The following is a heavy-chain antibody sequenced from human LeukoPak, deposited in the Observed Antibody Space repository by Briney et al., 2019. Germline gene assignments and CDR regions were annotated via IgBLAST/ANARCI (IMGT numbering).Heavy chain of an antibody. CDR3: ARYCSSTSCYLAVGAFDI. V-gene: IGHV4-34*01. CDR2: INHSGST. Sequence: PSETLSLTCTVSGGSISSYYWSWIRQPAGKGLEWIGEINHSGSTNYNPSLKSRVTISVDTSKDQFSLKLSPVTAADTAVYCCARYCSSTSCYLAVGAFDIWGQGTMVAVSS. J-gene: IGHJ3*02. D-gene: IGHD2-2*01. CDR1: GGSISSYY.